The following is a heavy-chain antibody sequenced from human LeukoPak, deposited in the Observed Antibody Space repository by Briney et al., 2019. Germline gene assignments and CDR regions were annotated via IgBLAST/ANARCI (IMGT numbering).Heavy chain of an antibody. D-gene: IGHD3-22*01. CDR2: ISSSSSYI. CDR1: GFTFSSYS. V-gene: IGHV3-21*01. CDR3: GREGGGGYYYDSSGYH. Sequence: GGSLILSCAASGFTFSSYSMNWVRQAPGKGLEWVSSISSSSSYIYYADSVKGRFTISRDNAKNSLYLQMNSLRAEDTAVYYCGREGGGGYYYDSSGYHWGQGTLVTVSS. J-gene: IGHJ5*02.